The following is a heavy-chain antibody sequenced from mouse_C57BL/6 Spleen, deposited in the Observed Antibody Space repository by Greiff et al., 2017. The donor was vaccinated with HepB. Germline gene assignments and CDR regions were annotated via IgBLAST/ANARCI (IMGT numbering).Heavy chain of an antibody. CDR1: GYTFTSYW. J-gene: IGHJ1*03. V-gene: IGHV1-55*01. D-gene: IGHD1-1*01. CDR2: IYPGSGST. CDR3: ARYPHYYGSSYGYFDV. Sequence: QVQLKQPGAELVKPGASVKMSCKASGYTFTSYWITWVKQRPGQGLEWIGDIYPGSGSTNYNEKFKSKATLTVDTSSSTAYMQLSSLTSEDSAVYYCARYPHYYGSSYGYFDVWGTGTTVTVSS.